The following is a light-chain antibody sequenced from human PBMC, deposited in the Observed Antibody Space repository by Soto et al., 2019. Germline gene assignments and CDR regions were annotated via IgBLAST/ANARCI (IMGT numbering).Light chain of an antibody. CDR1: SSDVGSYDL. CDR2: ETS. J-gene: IGLJ3*02. CDR3: CSYSGSSSWV. V-gene: IGLV2-23*01. Sequence: QSALTQPASVSGSHGQSFTISCTGSSSDVGSYDLVSWYQHHPGKAPKLVIFETSKRPSGVSHRFSGSKSGNTASLTISGLQTEDEADYYCCSYSGSSSWVFGGGTKVTV.